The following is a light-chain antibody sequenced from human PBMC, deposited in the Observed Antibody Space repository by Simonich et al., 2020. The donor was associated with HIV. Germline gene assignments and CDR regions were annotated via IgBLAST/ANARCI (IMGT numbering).Light chain of an antibody. CDR3: QQSYSTPLFT. CDR1: QSITTY. V-gene: IGKV1-39*01. J-gene: IGKJ3*01. CDR2: AAS. Sequence: DIQMTQAPLSLSASVGDRVTITCRASQSITTYLNWYQQKPGKAPKLLIYAASSLQSGVPSRFSGSGSGRDFTLTISSLQPEDVATYYCQQSYSTPLFTFGPGTKVDVK.